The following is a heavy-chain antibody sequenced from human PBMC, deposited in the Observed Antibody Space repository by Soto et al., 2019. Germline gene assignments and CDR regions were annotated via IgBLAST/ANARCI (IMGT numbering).Heavy chain of an antibody. CDR3: TRDFHAECRNCPSDWSPFDS. V-gene: IGHV3-30-3*01. CDR1: GFTFNNYA. CDR2: ISYDGTYN. Sequence: GGSLRLSCVASGFTFNNYAMHWVRQAPGKGLVWVAVISYDGTYNYYADSVKGRFTISRDNSKDTLFLQMSNLSAEDTAVYFCTRDFHAECRNCPSDWSPFDSWGQGTLVTVSS. D-gene: IGHD3-9*01. J-gene: IGHJ4*02.